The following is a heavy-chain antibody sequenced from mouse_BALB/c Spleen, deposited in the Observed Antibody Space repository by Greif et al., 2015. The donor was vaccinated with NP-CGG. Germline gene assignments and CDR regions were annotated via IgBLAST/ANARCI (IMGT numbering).Heavy chain of an antibody. J-gene: IGHJ3*01. CDR3: ARGRFFGYARSFAY. Sequence: SGAELMKPGASVKISCKATGYTFSSYWIEWVKQRPGHGLEWIGEILPGSGSTNYNEKFKGKATFTADTSSNTAYMQLSSLTSEDSAVYYCARGRFFGYARSFAYWGQGTLVTVSA. D-gene: IGHD1-2*01. CDR2: ILPGSGST. V-gene: IGHV1-9*01. CDR1: GYTFSSYW.